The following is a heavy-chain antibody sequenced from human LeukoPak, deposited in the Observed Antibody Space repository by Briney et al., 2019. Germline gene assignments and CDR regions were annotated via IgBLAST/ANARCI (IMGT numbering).Heavy chain of an antibody. Sequence: PGASLRLSCAASGFTFSSYAMSWVRQAPGKGLEWVSAISGSGGSTYYADSVKGRFTISRDNSKNTLYLQMNSLGAEDTAVYYCARAIGAFDIWGQGTMVTVSS. CDR3: ARAIGAFDI. CDR1: GFTFSSYA. V-gene: IGHV3-23*01. CDR2: ISGSGGST. D-gene: IGHD2/OR15-2a*01. J-gene: IGHJ3*02.